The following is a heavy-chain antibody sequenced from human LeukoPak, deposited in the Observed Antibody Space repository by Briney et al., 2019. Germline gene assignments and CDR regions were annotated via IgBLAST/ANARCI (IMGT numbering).Heavy chain of an antibody. CDR2: ISRRDDYT. J-gene: IGHJ5*01. CDR3: AKRDVSDSTTYSPLFDS. Sequence: PGGSLRLSCAASGFAFSSYAMSWVRQPPGKGLEWVSVISRRDDYTYYADSVKGRFTISRDNSKNTLYLQMNTLRAEDTAVYYCAKRDVSDSTTYSPLFDSWGQGTLVTVSS. V-gene: IGHV3-23*01. D-gene: IGHD2/OR15-2a*01. CDR1: GFAFSSYA.